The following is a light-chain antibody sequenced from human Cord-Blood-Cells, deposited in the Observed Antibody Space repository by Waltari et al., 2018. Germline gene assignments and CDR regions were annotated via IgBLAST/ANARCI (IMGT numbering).Light chain of an antibody. J-gene: IGLJ2*01. Sequence: SYELTRRPSASASPVQTPSLPSSGVKSGDKIACWYLQKPGQCPVLVNHQESKRPSGIPDRFSCSNAGNTATLTIGGTQAMDEADYYCQAWDSSTHVVFGGGTKLTVL. CDR1: KSGDKI. CDR2: QES. CDR3: QAWDSSTHVV. V-gene: IGLV3-1*01.